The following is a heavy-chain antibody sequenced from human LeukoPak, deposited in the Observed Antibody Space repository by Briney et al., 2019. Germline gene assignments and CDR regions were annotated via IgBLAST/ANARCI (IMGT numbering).Heavy chain of an antibody. Sequence: PGGSLRLSCAASGFTFSSYGMHWVRQAPGKGLEWVAVIWYDGTNKYYADSVKGRFTISRDNSKNTLYLQMNSLRAEDTAVYYCAGYVVVPAAPIDYWGQGTLVTVS. J-gene: IGHJ4*02. CDR1: GFTFSSYG. D-gene: IGHD2-2*01. V-gene: IGHV3-33*01. CDR3: AGYVVVPAAPIDY. CDR2: IWYDGTNK.